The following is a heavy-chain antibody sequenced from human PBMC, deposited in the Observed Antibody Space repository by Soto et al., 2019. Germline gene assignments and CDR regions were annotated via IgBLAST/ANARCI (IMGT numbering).Heavy chain of an antibody. V-gene: IGHV6-1*01. D-gene: IGHD6-19*01. CDR2: TYYRSKWYN. CDR3: ARDKVIAVAGQPYYYYGMDV. Sequence: SQTLSLTCAISGDSVSSNSAAWNWIRQSPSRGLEWLGRTYYRSKWYNDYAVSVKSRITINPDTSKNQFSLQLNSVTPEDTAVYYCARDKVIAVAGQPYYYYGMDVWGQGTTVTVSS. CDR1: GDSVSSNSAA. J-gene: IGHJ6*02.